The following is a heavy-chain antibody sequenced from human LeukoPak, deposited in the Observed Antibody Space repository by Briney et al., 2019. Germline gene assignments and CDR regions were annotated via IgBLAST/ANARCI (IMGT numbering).Heavy chain of an antibody. V-gene: IGHV1-2*02. J-gene: IGHJ4*02. CDR2: INPNSGGT. D-gene: IGHD3-22*01. CDR3: AREISGAYYYDSSGYYLDDY. CDR1: GYTFTGYY. Sequence: GASVKVSCKASGYTFTGYYMHWVRQAPGQGLEWMGWINPNSGGTNYAQKFQGRVTMTRDTSISTAYMELSRLRSDDTAVYYCAREISGAYYYDSSGYYLDDYWGQGTLVTVSS.